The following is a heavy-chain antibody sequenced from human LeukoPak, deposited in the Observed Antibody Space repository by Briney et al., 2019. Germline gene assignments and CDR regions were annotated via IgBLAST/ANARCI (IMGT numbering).Heavy chain of an antibody. D-gene: IGHD5-24*01. J-gene: IGHJ3*02. CDR1: GGSISSSSYY. CDR2: IYYNGST. V-gene: IGHV4-39*01. Sequence: SETLSLTCTVSGGSISSSSYYWGWIRQPQGKGLEWIGSIYYNGSTYYNPSLKSRVTISVDTSKNQFSLKLSSVTAADTAVYYCARVEIATTDAFDIWGQGTMVTVSS. CDR3: ARVEIATTDAFDI.